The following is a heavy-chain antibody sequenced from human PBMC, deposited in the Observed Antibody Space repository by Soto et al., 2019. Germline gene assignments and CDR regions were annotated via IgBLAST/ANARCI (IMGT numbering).Heavy chain of an antibody. CDR2: IKQDGSEK. J-gene: IGHJ3*02. V-gene: IGHV3-7*03. CDR1: GFTFSSYW. CDR3: ARGRRAGYDFWSGRRTGNAFDI. Sequence: EVQLVESGGGLVQPGGSLRLSCAASGFTFSSYWMSWVRQAPGKWLEWVANIKQDGSEKYYVDSVKGRFTISRDNAKNSRYLQMNSLRAEDTAVYYCARGRRAGYDFWSGRRTGNAFDIWGQGTMVTVSS. D-gene: IGHD3-3*01.